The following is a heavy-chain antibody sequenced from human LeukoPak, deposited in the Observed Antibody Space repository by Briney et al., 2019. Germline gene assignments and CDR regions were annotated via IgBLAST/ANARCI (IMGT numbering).Heavy chain of an antibody. V-gene: IGHV3-30-3*01. Sequence: GGSLRLSCAASGFTFSSYAMHWVRQAPGKGLEWVAVISYDGSNKYYADSVKGRFTISRDNSKNTLYLQMNSLRAEDTAMYYCARLRYNDNSSPLDYWGQGALVTVSS. CDR1: GFTFSSYA. D-gene: IGHD3-22*01. CDR2: ISYDGSNK. J-gene: IGHJ4*02. CDR3: ARLRYNDNSSPLDY.